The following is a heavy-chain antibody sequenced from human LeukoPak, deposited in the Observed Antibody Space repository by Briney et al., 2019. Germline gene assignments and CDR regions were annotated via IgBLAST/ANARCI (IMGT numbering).Heavy chain of an antibody. V-gene: IGHV4-59*11. D-gene: IGHD3-10*01. J-gene: IGHJ4*02. CDR3: ASRPADTTWYGVFDY. CDR1: GGSISSHY. Sequence: PSETLSLTCTVSGGSISSHYWSWIRQPPGKGLEWIGYIYYSGSTNYSPSLKSRVSISVDTSKNQFSLKLSSVTAADTAIYYCASRPADTTWYGVFDYWSQGTLVTVSS. CDR2: IYYSGST.